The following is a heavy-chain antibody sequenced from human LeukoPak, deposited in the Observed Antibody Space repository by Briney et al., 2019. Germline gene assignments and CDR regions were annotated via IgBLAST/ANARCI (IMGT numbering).Heavy chain of an antibody. J-gene: IGHJ4*02. CDR2: ISDSDSTI. Sequence: GGSLRLSCAASGFTFNNYEMNWVRQAPGKGLEWVSYISDSDSTIYYADSVKGRFTISRDNAKNSLYLQMNSLRAEDTAVYYCARGCSSTSCFDYWSQGTLVTVSS. D-gene: IGHD2-2*01. V-gene: IGHV3-48*03. CDR1: GFTFNNYE. CDR3: ARGCSSTSCFDY.